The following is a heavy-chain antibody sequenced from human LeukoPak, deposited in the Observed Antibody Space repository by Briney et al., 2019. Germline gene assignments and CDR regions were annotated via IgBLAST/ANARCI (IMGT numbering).Heavy chain of an antibody. J-gene: IGHJ4*02. Sequence: SETLSLTCTVSGGSISSSSYYWGWIRQPPGKGLERIGSIYYSGSTYYNPSLKSRVTISVDTSKNQFSLKLSSVTAADTAVYYCARPIPYYDILTGYYKGDYFDYWGQGTLVTVSS. CDR2: IYYSGST. D-gene: IGHD3-9*01. CDR3: ARPIPYYDILTGYYKGDYFDY. CDR1: GGSISSSSYY. V-gene: IGHV4-39*01.